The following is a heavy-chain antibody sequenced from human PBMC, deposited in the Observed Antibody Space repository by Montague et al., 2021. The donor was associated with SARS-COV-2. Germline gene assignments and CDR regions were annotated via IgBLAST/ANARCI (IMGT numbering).Heavy chain of an antibody. Sequence: RLSLSASGFTVSTAVVSWVRQAPGKGLEWVSTINGGGGSTYYADSMRGRFTISRDNSENTLYLQMNSLRAEDTAIYYCAKGRGTSCSDYWGQGTLVTVSS. CDR3: AKGRGTSCSDY. CDR1: GFTVSTAV. V-gene: IGHV3-23*01. D-gene: IGHD2-15*01. J-gene: IGHJ4*02. CDR2: INGGGGST.